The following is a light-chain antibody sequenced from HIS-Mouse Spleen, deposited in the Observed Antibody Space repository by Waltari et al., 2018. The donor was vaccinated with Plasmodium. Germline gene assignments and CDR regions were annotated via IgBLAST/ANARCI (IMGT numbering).Light chain of an antibody. J-gene: IGLJ3*02. CDR2: EVS. CDR3: SSYAGSNWV. V-gene: IGLV2-8*01. Sequence: QSALTQPPSASGSPGQSVPISCTGTSRDVGGYNYVSWYQQHPGKSPKLMIYEVSKRPSGVPDRFSGSKSGNTASLTVSGLQAEDEADYYCSSYAGSNWVFGGGTKLTVL. CDR1: SRDVGGYNY.